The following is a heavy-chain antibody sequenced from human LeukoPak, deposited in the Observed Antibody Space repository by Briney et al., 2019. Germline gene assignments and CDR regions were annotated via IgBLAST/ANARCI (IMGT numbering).Heavy chain of an antibody. CDR1: GGSFSGYY. Sequence: SETLSLTCAVYGGSFSGYYWSWIRQPPGKGLEWIGEINHSGSTNYNPSLKSRVTISVDTSKNQFSLKLSSVTTADTAVYYCARGSPSGYGGNSFFDYWGQGTLVTVSS. J-gene: IGHJ4*02. D-gene: IGHD4-23*01. V-gene: IGHV4-34*01. CDR2: INHSGST. CDR3: ARGSPSGYGGNSFFDY.